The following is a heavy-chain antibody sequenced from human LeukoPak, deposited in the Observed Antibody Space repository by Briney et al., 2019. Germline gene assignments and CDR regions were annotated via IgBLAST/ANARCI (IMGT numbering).Heavy chain of an antibody. Sequence: ASVKVSCKASGGTFSSYAISCVRQAPGQGLEWMGGIIPIFGTANYAQKFQGRVTITTDESTSTAYMELSSLRSEDTAVYYCARVGYYDSSGALGYWGQGTLVTVSS. CDR1: GGTFSSYA. CDR3: ARVGYYDSSGALGY. CDR2: IIPIFGTA. J-gene: IGHJ4*02. D-gene: IGHD3-22*01. V-gene: IGHV1-69*05.